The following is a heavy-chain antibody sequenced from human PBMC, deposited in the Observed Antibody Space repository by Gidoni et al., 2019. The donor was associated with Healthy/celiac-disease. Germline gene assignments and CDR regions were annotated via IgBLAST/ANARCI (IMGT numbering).Heavy chain of an antibody. CDR3: ARNLGYCSGGSCPYYMDV. CDR2: IYPGDSDT. J-gene: IGHJ6*03. D-gene: IGHD2-15*01. CDR1: GYSFTSYW. V-gene: IGHV5-51*01. Sequence: EVQLVQSGAEVKTPGESLKISCKGSGYSFTSYWIGWVRQMPGKGLEWMGIIYPGDSDTRYSPSFQGQVTISADKSISTAYLQWSSLKASDTAMYYCARNLGYCSGGSCPYYMDVWGKGTTVTVSS.